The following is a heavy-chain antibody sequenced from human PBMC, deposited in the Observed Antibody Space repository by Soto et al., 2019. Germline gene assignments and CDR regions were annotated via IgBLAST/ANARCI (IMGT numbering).Heavy chain of an antibody. CDR2: INAGNGNT. D-gene: IGHD1-1*01. CDR3: ARARYPQRHLER. J-gene: IGHJ4*02. V-gene: IGHV1-3*01. Sequence: SSVKVSCKASGYTFTSYAMHWVRQAPGQRLEWMGWINAGNGNTKYSQKFQGRVTITRDTSAGKAYMELSRLRPEDKDVYYCARARYPQRHLERWGQGTLLTVS. CDR1: GYTFTSYA.